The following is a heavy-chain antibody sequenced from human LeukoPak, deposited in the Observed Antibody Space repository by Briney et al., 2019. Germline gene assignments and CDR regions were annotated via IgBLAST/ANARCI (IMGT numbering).Heavy chain of an antibody. CDR2: VYYSGRT. V-gene: IGHV4-39*01. J-gene: IGHJ1*01. CDR3: ARRRYYDSTGYFD. CDR1: GVSISSSSYY. D-gene: IGHD3-22*01. Sequence: SETLSLICTVSGVSISSSSYYWGWIRQPPGKGLEWIGEVYYSGRTYQNPSLRSRVSMSVDTSKNHFSLELHSLTATDTAVYYCARRRYYDSTGYFDWGRGSLVTVPS.